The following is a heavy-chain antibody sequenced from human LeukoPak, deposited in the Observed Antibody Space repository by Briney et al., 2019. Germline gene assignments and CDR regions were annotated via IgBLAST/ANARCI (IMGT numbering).Heavy chain of an antibody. Sequence: PSETLSLTCTVSGGSISSSNYYWGWIRQPPGKGLEWIGTIYYTESTYYSPSLKSRVTISVDTSKNQFSLKLSSLTAADTAVYYCAREPPGEIVVDWGQGTLVTVSS. CDR2: IYYTEST. V-gene: IGHV4-39*07. CDR1: GGSISSSNYY. D-gene: IGHD3-22*01. J-gene: IGHJ4*02. CDR3: AREPPGEIVVD.